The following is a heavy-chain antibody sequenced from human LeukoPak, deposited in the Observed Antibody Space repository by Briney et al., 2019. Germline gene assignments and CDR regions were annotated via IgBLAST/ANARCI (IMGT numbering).Heavy chain of an antibody. V-gene: IGHV3-30-3*01. CDR2: MSEIGSQE. CDR1: GFTFSNYA. CDR3: ATSPTSAWHQFDY. D-gene: IGHD6-19*01. Sequence: GGSLRLSCAASGFTFSNYAVHWVRQAPGKGLEWVAVMSEIGSQEYYADSVKGRFTISRDNPKNTLYLQMNSLRTEDTAVYHCATSPTSAWHQFDYWGQGTLVTVSS. J-gene: IGHJ4*02.